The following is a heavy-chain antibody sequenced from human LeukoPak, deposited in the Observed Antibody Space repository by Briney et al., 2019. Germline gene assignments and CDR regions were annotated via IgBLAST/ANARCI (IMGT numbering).Heavy chain of an antibody. CDR2: IFGSGGSA. CDR1: GFTFNNYA. Sequence: PGGSLRLSCEASGFTFNNYAMYWVRQAPGKGLEWVSGIFGSGGSAHYADSVKGRFTISRDNSKNTVYLQLDSLRVEDTAVYYCGKTTVGYSSGRYPGWPVDYWGQGTLVTVSS. V-gene: IGHV3-23*01. D-gene: IGHD2-15*01. CDR3: GKTTVGYSSGRYPGWPVDY. J-gene: IGHJ4*02.